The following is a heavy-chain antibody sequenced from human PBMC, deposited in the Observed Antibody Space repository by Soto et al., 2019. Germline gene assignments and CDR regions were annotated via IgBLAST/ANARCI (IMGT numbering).Heavy chain of an antibody. CDR2: ISAYNGDT. D-gene: IGHD3-22*01. CDR3: ARGEVIIDRSDSYPYYLDY. Sequence: QVHLEQSGGEVRKPGASVKVSCRSSGYSFTNYAISWVRQDPGQGLEWVGWISAYNGDTNYARKFQGRVTMTTDTSTTTAHMELRSLRSDDTAVYYCARGEVIIDRSDSYPYYLDYWGQGTLVTVSS. CDR1: GYSFTNYA. V-gene: IGHV1-18*01. J-gene: IGHJ4*02.